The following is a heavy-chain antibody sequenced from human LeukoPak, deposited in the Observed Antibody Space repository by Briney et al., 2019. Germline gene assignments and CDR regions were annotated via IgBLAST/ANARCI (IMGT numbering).Heavy chain of an antibody. CDR3: ATSDPYSGYEPESGSYYS. CDR1: GFTFSSYA. CDR2: ISGCCGIT. D-gene: IGHD5-12*01. J-gene: IGHJ4*02. V-gene: IGHV3-23*01. Sequence: PGGSLRLSCAASGFTFSSYAMSWVRQAPGKGLEWVSAISGCCGITYSTPSVKRRFTISRDNSKNTLYLQMNSLTAEDTAVYYCATSDPYSGYEPESGSYYSWGQGTLVTVSS.